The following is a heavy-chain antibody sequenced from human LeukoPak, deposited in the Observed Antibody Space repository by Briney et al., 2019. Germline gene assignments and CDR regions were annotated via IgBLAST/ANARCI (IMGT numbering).Heavy chain of an antibody. Sequence: SETLSLTCTVSGGSISSYYWSWIRQPPGKGLEWIGYIYYSGSTNYNPSLKSRVTISVDTSKNQFSLKLSSVTAADTAVYYCARRNILTEGEAFDIWGQGTMVTVSS. CDR3: ARRNILTEGEAFDI. V-gene: IGHV4-59*08. D-gene: IGHD3-9*01. J-gene: IGHJ3*02. CDR2: IYYSGST. CDR1: GGSISSYY.